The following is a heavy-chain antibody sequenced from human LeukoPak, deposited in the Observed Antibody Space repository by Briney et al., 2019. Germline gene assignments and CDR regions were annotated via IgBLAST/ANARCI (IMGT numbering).Heavy chain of an antibody. J-gene: IGHJ3*02. CDR1: GYTFTSYG. D-gene: IGHD4-11*01. CDR2: ISAYNGNT. Sequence: ASVKVSCKASGYTFTSYGISWVRQAPGQGLEWMGRISAYNGNTNYAQKLQGRVTMTTDTSTSTAYMELRSLRSDVTAVYYCARDAYSNYVYAFDIWGQGTMVTVSS. CDR3: ARDAYSNYVYAFDI. V-gene: IGHV1-18*01.